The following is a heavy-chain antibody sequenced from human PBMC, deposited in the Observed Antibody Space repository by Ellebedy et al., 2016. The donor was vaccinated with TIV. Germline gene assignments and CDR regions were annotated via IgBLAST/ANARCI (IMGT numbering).Heavy chain of an antibody. CDR2: LYYSGST. CDR1: GGSISRSSYS. D-gene: IGHD4-23*01. J-gene: IGHJ2*01. CDR3: ARRTARNDYGGNHYWYFDL. Sequence: MPSETLSLTCTVSGGSISRSSYSCGSIGQPLGKGLECLGHLYYSGSTNYNPPLTSRVTISVDTSKTQFSLKLSSVTAADTAVYYGARRTARNDYGGNHYWYFDLWGRGTLVTVSS. V-gene: IGHV4-61*05.